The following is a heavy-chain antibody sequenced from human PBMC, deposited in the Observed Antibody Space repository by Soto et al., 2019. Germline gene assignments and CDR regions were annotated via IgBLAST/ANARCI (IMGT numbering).Heavy chain of an antibody. V-gene: IGHV4-4*07. CDR1: GGSLSNYY. D-gene: IGHD3-16*01. J-gene: IGHJ4*02. CDR2: VYTVGST. Sequence: QVQLQESGPRLVKPSETLSLTCTVSGGSLSNYYWSWIRQPAGKGLEWIGRVYTVGSTNYNPSLKSRVTMSIDPSKNQFSLRLTSVTAADTAVYFCARSPPTHSYAQFDSWGQGSLVTVSS. CDR3: ARSPPTHSYAQFDS.